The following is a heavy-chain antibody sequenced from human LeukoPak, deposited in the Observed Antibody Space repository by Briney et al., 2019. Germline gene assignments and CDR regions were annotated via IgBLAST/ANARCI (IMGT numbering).Heavy chain of an antibody. CDR2: IHRSGSP. D-gene: IGHD5-18*01. Sequence: SETLSLTCTVSLDSTTSNFWSWIRPPPGKGLEWIGEIHRSGSPNYNPSLQSRVTISIDRSRNQIVLELSSVTAADTAVYYCARVRDYGYLDYWGQGTLVPVSS. V-gene: IGHV4-59*12. CDR3: ARVRDYGYLDY. J-gene: IGHJ4*02. CDR1: LDSTTSNF.